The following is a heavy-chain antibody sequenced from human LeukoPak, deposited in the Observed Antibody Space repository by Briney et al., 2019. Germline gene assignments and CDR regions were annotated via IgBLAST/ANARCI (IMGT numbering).Heavy chain of an antibody. CDR2: IAYDAINT. D-gene: IGHD1-14*01. CDR1: GFEFSRYA. Sequence: PGRSLTLSCTASGFEFSRYAMHWVRQAPGKGLEWVAVIAYDAINTYYGDSMKGRFTISRDDSKNTLYLEMNSLRIEDTAVYYCAKQPGPFDYWGQGTLVTVSS. CDR3: AKQPGPFDY. J-gene: IGHJ4*02. V-gene: IGHV3-30*18.